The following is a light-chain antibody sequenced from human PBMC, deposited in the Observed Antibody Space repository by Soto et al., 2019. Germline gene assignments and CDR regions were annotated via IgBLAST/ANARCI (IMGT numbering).Light chain of an antibody. CDR1: SSDVVSYYL. Sequence: QSAMTQPASVSGSPGQWITISCTGSSSDVVSYYLVSWYPQYPGKAPNLTIFEGNKRPSGVPNRFSASKSGNTASLTISGLQAEDEADYYCWSYASRRTFEVFGGGTKLTVL. V-gene: IGLV2-23*03. CDR3: WSYASRRTFEV. CDR2: EGN. J-gene: IGLJ2*01.